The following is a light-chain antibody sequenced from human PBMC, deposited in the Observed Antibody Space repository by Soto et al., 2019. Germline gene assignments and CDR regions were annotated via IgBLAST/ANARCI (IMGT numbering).Light chain of an antibody. J-gene: IGLJ3*02. V-gene: IGLV6-57*04. CDR1: SGSIATNY. CDR3: QSYDTSKHGGV. Sequence: NFMLTQPHSVSGSPGKTVTISCTRSSGSIATNYVQWYQQRPGSAPTTVIYEDDQRPSGVPDRFSGSIDSSSNSASLTISGLKTEDEADYYCQSYDTSKHGGVFGGGTKLTVL. CDR2: EDD.